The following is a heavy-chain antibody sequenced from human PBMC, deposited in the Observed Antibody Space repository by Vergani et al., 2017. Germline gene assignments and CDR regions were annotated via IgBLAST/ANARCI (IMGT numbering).Heavy chain of an antibody. CDR3: ASNYVGSFYYYYYYMDV. CDR1: GGSISSSSYY. V-gene: IGHV4-39*01. J-gene: IGHJ6*03. CDR2: IYYSGST. D-gene: IGHD3-10*01. Sequence: QLQLQESGPGLVKPSETLSLTCTVSGGSISSSSYYWGWIRQPPGKGLEWIGSIYYSGSTYYNPSLKSRVTISVDTSKNQFSLKLSSVTAADTAVCYCASNYVGSFYYYYYYMDVWGKGTTVTVSS.